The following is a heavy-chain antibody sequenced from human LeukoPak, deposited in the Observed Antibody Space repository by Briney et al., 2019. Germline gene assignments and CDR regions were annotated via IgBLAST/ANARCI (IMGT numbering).Heavy chain of an antibody. Sequence: SETLSLTCSVSGGSITTTYYWSWIRQPPGGGLEWIASLYHSGNSNYNPSLKSRVTMSVDMSKNQFSLQLTSMTAADTAIYYCTRHQTNFYGSGAPFDPWGQGTLVTVSS. V-gene: IGHV4-39*01. D-gene: IGHD3-10*01. J-gene: IGHJ5*02. CDR2: LYHSGNS. CDR1: GGSITTTYY. CDR3: TRHQTNFYGSGAPFDP.